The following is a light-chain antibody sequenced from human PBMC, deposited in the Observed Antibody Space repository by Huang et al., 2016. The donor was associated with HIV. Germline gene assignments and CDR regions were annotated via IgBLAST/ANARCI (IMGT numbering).Light chain of an antibody. CDR2: DAS. J-gene: IGKJ5*01. CDR3: QCRSTWPPIT. Sequence: EIVLTQSPATLSLSPGERATLSCRANLSVDNYLAWYQQKPGQAPRLLIYDASNRASDIPARFSGTGSGTDFTLTISSLEPEDCAIYLCQCRSTWPPITFGQVTRLEIK. V-gene: IGKV3-11*01. CDR1: LSVDNY.